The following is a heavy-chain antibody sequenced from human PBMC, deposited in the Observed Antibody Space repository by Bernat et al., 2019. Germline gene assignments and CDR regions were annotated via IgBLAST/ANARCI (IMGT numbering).Heavy chain of an antibody. CDR2: IYRAGNT. CDR3: ARGGGAYCGDDCIRAIEY. CDR1: GFTVSSDY. V-gene: IGHV3-53*01. Sequence: EVQLVESGRGLIQPGGSLRLSCAVSGFTVSSDYMSWVRQAPGKGLEWVSVIYRAGNTYYADSVKGRFTVSRDNSKNTVLLQMNSLRAEDTAIYYCARGGGAYCGDDCIRAIEYWGQGTLVTVSS. D-gene: IGHD2-21*01. J-gene: IGHJ4*02.